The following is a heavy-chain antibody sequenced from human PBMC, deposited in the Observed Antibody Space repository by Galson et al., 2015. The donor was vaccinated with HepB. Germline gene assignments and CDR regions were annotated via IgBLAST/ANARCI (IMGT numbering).Heavy chain of an antibody. CDR2: ISHDKRNK. CDR3: AKDLDSYSSTVTTADY. Sequence: SLRLSCAASGFIFSNYGMHWVRQAPGKGLEWVALISHDKRNKYYSDSVEGRFTVSRDNFKNTVFLQMSSLRAEDTALYYCAKDLDSYSSTVTTADYWGQGTLVTVSS. V-gene: IGHV3-30*18. D-gene: IGHD4-17*01. CDR1: GFIFSNYG. J-gene: IGHJ4*02.